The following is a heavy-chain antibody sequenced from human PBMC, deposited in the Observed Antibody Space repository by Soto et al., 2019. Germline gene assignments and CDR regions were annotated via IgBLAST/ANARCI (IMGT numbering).Heavy chain of an antibody. CDR3: VHKGKNYYDSSGYEYYFDY. CDR1: GFPLSTSGVG. V-gene: IGHV2-5*02. D-gene: IGHD3-22*01. CDR2: IYWDDDK. J-gene: IGHJ4*02. Sequence: QITLKESGPTLVKPTQTLTLTCTFSGFPLSTSGVGVGWIRQPPGKALEWLALIYWDDDKRYNPSLKSRLTITKDTSKNQVVLTMTNMDPVDTATYYCVHKGKNYYDSSGYEYYFDYWGQGTLVTVSS.